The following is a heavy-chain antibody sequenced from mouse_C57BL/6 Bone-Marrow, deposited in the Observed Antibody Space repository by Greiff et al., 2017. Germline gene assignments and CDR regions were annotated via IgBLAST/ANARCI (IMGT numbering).Heavy chain of an antibody. D-gene: IGHD2-3*01. Sequence: EVQLVESGGGLVQPGGSLSLSCAASGFTFTDYYMSWVRQPPGKALEWLGFIRNKANGYTTEYSASVKGRFTISRDNSQSILYLQMNALRAEDSATYYCARYDGSPFAYWGQGTLVTVSA. CDR3: ARYDGSPFAY. V-gene: IGHV7-3*01. J-gene: IGHJ3*01. CDR2: IRNKANGYTT. CDR1: GFTFTDYY.